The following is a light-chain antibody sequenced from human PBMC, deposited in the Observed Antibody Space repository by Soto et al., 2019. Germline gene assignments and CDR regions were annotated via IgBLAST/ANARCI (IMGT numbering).Light chain of an antibody. CDR2: AAS. CDR3: QQTHSTPPT. J-gene: IGKJ1*01. Sequence: DIQMTQSPSSLSASVGDRVAITCRASETINSYLNWYQQKPGKAPKLLIYAASSLQSGVPSRFSGSGSGTAFTLTISSLQPEDFAIYYCQQTHSTPPTFGQGTKVEIK. CDR1: ETINSY. V-gene: IGKV1-39*01.